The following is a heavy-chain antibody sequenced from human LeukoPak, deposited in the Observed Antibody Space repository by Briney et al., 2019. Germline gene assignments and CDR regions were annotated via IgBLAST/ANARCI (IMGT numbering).Heavy chain of an antibody. J-gene: IGHJ4*02. V-gene: IGHV3-21*01. D-gene: IGHD2-2*01. CDR2: IGTSSSTHI. Sequence: GGSLRLSCAAAACTSSSYSTKWGRQAPGKGLEWVSSIGTSSSTHIYYADSVKGRFTISRDNAKNSLSLQMNSLRGEDTAVYYCAREGPVDCSSTSCYADYWGQGTLVTVSS. CDR3: AREGPVDCSSTSCYADY. CDR1: ACTSSSYS.